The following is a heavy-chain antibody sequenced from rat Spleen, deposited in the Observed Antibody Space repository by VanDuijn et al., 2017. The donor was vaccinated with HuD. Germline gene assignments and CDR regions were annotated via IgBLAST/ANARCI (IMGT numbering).Heavy chain of an antibody. CDR1: GFTFSDYY. V-gene: IGHV5-20*01. D-gene: IGHD1-12*03. J-gene: IGHJ2*01. CDR2: ISYDGGST. CDR3: TTDPDPTLCWLLD. Sequence: EVQLVESGGGLVQPGRSLKLSCAASGFTFSDYYMAWVRQAPTKGLEWVASISYDGGSTYYRDSVKGRFTISRDNAKSSLYLQMDSLRSEDTATYYCTTDPDPTLCWLLDCGQGVMVTVSS.